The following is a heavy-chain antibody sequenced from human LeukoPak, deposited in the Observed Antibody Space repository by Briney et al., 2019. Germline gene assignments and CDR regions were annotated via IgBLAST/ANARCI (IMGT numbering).Heavy chain of an antibody. J-gene: IGHJ4*02. CDR3: ARVGAMYSSSWYMGY. Sequence: ASVKVSCKASGYTFTSYAMHWVRQAPGQRLEWMGWINAGNGNTKYSQKFQGRVTITRDTSASTAYMELSSLRSEDTAVYYCARVGAMYSSSWYMGYWGQGTLVTVSS. CDR2: INAGNGNT. V-gene: IGHV1-3*01. D-gene: IGHD6-13*01. CDR1: GYTFTSYA.